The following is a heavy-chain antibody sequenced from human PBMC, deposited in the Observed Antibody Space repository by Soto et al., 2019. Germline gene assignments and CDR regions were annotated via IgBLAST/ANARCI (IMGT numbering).Heavy chain of an antibody. CDR3: ARERGGGYLDY. V-gene: IGHV1-8*01. J-gene: IGHJ4*02. CDR1: GYTFTSYD. D-gene: IGHD3-16*01. Sequence: QVQLVQSGAEVKKPGASVKVSCKASGYTFTSYDINWVRQATGQGLEWMGWMNPSSDNTGYAQKCQGKVTITSNTSITTAYLEWSSLRADDTAVYYCARERGGGYLDYWGQGILVTVSS. CDR2: MNPSSDNT.